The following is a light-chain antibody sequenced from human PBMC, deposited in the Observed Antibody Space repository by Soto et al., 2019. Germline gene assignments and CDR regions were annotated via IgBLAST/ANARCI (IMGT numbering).Light chain of an antibody. Sequence: SVLTQPPSASGAPGQRVTISCSGSASNIGRDPVNWYQQVPGTAPKLLIYENNHRPSGVPDRFSGSKSGTPASLVISGLQSEDEAEYFCAGWDGSLKGFVFGTGTKVTVL. CDR2: ENN. J-gene: IGLJ1*01. V-gene: IGLV1-44*01. CDR1: ASNIGRDP. CDR3: AGWDGSLKGFV.